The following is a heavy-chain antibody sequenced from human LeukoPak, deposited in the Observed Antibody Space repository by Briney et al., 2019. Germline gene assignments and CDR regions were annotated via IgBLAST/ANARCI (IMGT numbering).Heavy chain of an antibody. CDR2: ISYDGSNK. Sequence: PGGSLRLSCAASGFTFSSYAMHWVRQAPGKGLEWVAVISYDGSNKYYADSVKGRFTISRDNSKNTLYLRMNSLRAEDTAVYYCASGPGALTGTTPSNYWGQGTLVTVSS. D-gene: IGHD1-7*01. V-gene: IGHV3-30-3*01. CDR1: GFTFSSYA. CDR3: ASGPGALTGTTPSNY. J-gene: IGHJ4*02.